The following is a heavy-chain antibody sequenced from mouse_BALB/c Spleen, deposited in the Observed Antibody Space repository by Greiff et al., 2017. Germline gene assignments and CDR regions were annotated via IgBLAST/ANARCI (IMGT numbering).Heavy chain of an antibody. J-gene: IGHJ1*01. CDR3: ARDGYYWYFDV. CDR1: GFTFSSFG. Sequence: EVMLVASGGGLVQPGGSRKLSCAASGFTFSSFGMHWVRQAPEKGLEWVAYISSGSSTIYYADTVKGRFTISRDNPKNTLFLQMTSLRSEDTAMYYCARDGYYWYFDVWGAGTTVTVSS. D-gene: IGHD2-3*01. CDR2: ISSGSSTI. V-gene: IGHV5-17*02.